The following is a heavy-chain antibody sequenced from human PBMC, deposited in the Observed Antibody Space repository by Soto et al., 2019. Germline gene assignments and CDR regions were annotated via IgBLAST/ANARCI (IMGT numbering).Heavy chain of an antibody. CDR1: GGTFSSYA. D-gene: IGHD6-13*01. J-gene: IGHJ6*02. V-gene: IGHV1-69*06. Sequence: SVKVSCKASGGTFSSYAISWVRQAPGQGLEWMGGIIPIFGTANYAQKFQGRVTITADKSTSTAYMELSSLRSEDTAVYYCARDQGQLVRSTYYYYGMDVWGQGTTVTVSS. CDR2: IIPIFGTA. CDR3: ARDQGQLVRSTYYYYGMDV.